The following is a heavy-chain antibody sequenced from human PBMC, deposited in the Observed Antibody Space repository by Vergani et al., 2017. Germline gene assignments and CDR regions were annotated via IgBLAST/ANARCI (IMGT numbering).Heavy chain of an antibody. D-gene: IGHD5-18*01. CDR1: GGSISSYY. CDR3: ARDHAYSYGSDPGNWFDP. J-gene: IGHJ5*02. CDR2: IYYSGST. V-gene: IGHV4-59*01. Sequence: QVQLQESGPGLVKPSETLSLTCTVSGGSISSYYWSWIRQPPGKGLEWIGYIYYSGSTKYNPSLKSRVTISVDTSKNQFSLKLSSVTAADTAVYYCARDHAYSYGSDPGNWFDPWGQGTLVTVSS.